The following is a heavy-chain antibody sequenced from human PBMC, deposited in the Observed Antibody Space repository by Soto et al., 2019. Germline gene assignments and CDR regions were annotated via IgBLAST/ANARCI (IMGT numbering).Heavy chain of an antibody. CDR1: GFTFSSYA. V-gene: IGHV3-23*01. D-gene: IGHD3-22*01. J-gene: IGHJ6*02. Sequence: VGSLRLSCAASGFTFSSYAMSWVRQAPGKGLEWVSAIGGSGGSTYYADSVEGRFTISRDNSKNTLFLQMNSLRAEDTAVYYCAKDPYYYDTSEMDVWGQGTTVTVSS. CDR2: IGGSGGST. CDR3: AKDPYYYDTSEMDV.